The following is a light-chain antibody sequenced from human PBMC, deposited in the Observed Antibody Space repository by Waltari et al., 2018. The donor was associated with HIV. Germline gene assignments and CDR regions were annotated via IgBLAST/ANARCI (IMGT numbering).Light chain of an antibody. V-gene: IGLV2-14*01. Sequence: QSALTQPASVSGSPGQSITISCTGTSSDVGGYDYVSWSQQYPGKAPKLMIYEVSKRPSGVSNRFSGSKSGNTASLTISGLQAEDEADYYCSSYTSSTTPYVFGTGNKVTVL. J-gene: IGLJ1*01. CDR1: SSDVGGYDY. CDR2: EVS. CDR3: SSYTSSTTPYV.